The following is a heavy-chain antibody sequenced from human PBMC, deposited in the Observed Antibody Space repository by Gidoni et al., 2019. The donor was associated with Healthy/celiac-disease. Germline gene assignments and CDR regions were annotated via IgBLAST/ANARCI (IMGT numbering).Heavy chain of an antibody. CDR1: GFPFSSYA. CDR2: ISYDGSNK. CDR3: ARDLEAGPFDY. J-gene: IGHJ4*02. D-gene: IGHD6-19*01. V-gene: IGHV3-30-3*01. Sequence: QVQLVESGGGVVQPGRSLRLPCAASGFPFSSYAMHWVRQAPGKGLEWVAVISYDGSNKYYADSVKGRFTISRDNSKNTLYLQRNSLRAEDTAVYYCARDLEAGPFDYWGQGTLVTVSS.